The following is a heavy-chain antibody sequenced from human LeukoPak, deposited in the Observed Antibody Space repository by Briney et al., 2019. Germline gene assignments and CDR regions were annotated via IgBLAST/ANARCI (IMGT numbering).Heavy chain of an antibody. CDR1: GGSISGYY. CDR2: VYYSGSTT. Sequence: PSETLSLTCTVSGGSISGYYWTWIRQPPGKGLEWIGYVYYSGSTTDYNPSLKSRVSMSVDSSKNQFSLKLSSVTAADTAVYYCARQMTTLTMGRTFDRWGQGTMVTVSS. CDR3: ARQMTTLTMGRTFDR. J-gene: IGHJ3*02. D-gene: IGHD4-17*01. V-gene: IGHV4-59*01.